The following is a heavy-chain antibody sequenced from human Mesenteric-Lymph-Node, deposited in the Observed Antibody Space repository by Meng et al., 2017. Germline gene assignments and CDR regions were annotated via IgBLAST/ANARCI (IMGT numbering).Heavy chain of an antibody. CDR3: ARVKQLDSSGWYYFDY. CDR1: GFTFSSYA. Sequence: GESLKISCAASGFTFSSYAMSWVRQAPGKGLEWVSAISGSGGSTYYADSVKGRFTISRDDSKNTAYLQMDSLKIEDSAVYYCARVKQLDSSGWYYFDYWGQGTLVTVSS. J-gene: IGHJ4*02. CDR2: ISGSGGST. V-gene: IGHV3-23*01. D-gene: IGHD6-19*01.